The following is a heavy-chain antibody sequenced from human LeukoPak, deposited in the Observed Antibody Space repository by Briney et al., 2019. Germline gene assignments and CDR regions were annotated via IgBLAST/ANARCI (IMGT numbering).Heavy chain of an antibody. D-gene: IGHD3-22*01. CDR2: IIPIFGTA. J-gene: IGHJ4*02. Sequence: SVKVSCKASGGTFSSYAISWVRQAPRQGLEWMGRIIPIFGTANYAQKVQGRVTITTDESTSTAYMELRSVRSEDTAVYSCARDNNDSSGYYDYWGQGTLVTVSS. CDR1: GGTFSSYA. V-gene: IGHV1-69*05. CDR3: ARDNNDSSGYYDY.